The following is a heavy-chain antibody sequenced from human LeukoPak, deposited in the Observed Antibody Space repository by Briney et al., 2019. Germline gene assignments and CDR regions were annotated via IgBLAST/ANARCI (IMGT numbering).Heavy chain of an antibody. CDR2: ISGTGGTT. D-gene: IGHD5-18*01. Sequence: PGGSLRLSCAASGFTFSSYAISWVRQAPGKGLEWVSAISGTGGTTYYADSVKGRFTLSRDNSKNTLYLQMNSLRAEDTAVYYCAKVAAMVYFDYWGQGTLVTVSS. CDR1: GFTFSSYA. V-gene: IGHV3-23*01. J-gene: IGHJ4*02. CDR3: AKVAAMVYFDY.